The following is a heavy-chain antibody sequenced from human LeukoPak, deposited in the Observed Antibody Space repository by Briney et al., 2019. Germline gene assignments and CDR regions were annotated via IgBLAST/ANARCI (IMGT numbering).Heavy chain of an antibody. J-gene: IGHJ5*02. Sequence: GGSLRLSCAASGFTFSSYAMSWVRQAPGKGLEWVSAISGSGGSAYYADSVKGRFTISRDNSKNTLYLQMNSLRAEDTAVYYCAKDGGSSRYYYDSSGLLPSWGQGTLVTVSS. CDR2: ISGSGGSA. CDR3: AKDGGSSRYYYDSSGLLPS. CDR1: GFTFSSYA. D-gene: IGHD3-22*01. V-gene: IGHV3-23*01.